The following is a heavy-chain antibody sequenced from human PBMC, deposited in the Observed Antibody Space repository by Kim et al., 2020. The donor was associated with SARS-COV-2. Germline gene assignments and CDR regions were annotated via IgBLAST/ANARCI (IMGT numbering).Heavy chain of an antibody. Sequence: ASVKVSCKASGYTFTSYGISWVRQAPGQGLEWMGWISAYNGNTNYAQKLQGRVTMTTDTSTSTAYMELRSLRSDDTAVYYCARDGGRGLGTSYYYYYGMDVWGQGTTVTVSS. D-gene: IGHD3-16*01. CDR3: ARDGGRGLGTSYYYYYGMDV. CDR1: GYTFTSYG. J-gene: IGHJ6*02. CDR2: ISAYNGNT. V-gene: IGHV1-18*04.